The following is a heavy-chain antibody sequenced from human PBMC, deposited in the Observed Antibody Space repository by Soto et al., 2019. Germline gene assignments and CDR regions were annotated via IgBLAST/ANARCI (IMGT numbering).Heavy chain of an antibody. J-gene: IGHJ4*02. Sequence: LSLTCTVSGGSISSGGYYWSWIRQHPGKGLEWIGEINHSGSTNYNPSLKSRVTISVDTSKNQFSLKLSSVTAADTAVYYCARDLSTDSSGYYPFDYWGQGTLVTVSS. D-gene: IGHD3-22*01. CDR1: GGSISSGGYY. V-gene: IGHV4-31*03. CDR3: ARDLSTDSSGYYPFDY. CDR2: INHSGST.